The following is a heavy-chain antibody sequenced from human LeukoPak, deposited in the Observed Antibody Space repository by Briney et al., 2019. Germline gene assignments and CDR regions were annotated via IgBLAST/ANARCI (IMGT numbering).Heavy chain of an antibody. CDR2: INHSGST. Sequence: SETLSLTCAVYGGSFSGYYWSWIRQPPGKGLEWIGEINHSGSTNYNPSLKSRVTISVDTSKNQFSLKLSSVTAADTAVYHCARRGDIVVVPAAIGYFDYWGQGTLVTVSS. J-gene: IGHJ4*02. D-gene: IGHD2-2*01. CDR1: GGSFSGYY. V-gene: IGHV4-34*01. CDR3: ARRGDIVVVPAAIGYFDY.